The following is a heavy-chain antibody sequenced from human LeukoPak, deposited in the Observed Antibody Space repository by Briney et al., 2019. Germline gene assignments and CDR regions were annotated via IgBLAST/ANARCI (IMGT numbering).Heavy chain of an antibody. J-gene: IGHJ1*01. CDR3: ARASGWYWDSQH. Sequence: GGSLRLSCAASGFTFSSYSMNWVRQAPGKGLEWVSSISSSSSYIYYADSVKGRFTISRDNAKNSLYLQMNSLRAEDTAVYYCARASGWYWDSQHWGQGTLVTVSS. CDR2: ISSSSSYI. V-gene: IGHV3-21*01. D-gene: IGHD6-19*01. CDR1: GFTFSSYS.